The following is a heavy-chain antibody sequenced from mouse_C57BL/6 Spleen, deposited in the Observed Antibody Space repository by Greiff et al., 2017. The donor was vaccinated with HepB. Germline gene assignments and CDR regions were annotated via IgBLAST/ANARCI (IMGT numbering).Heavy chain of an antibody. CDR3: ARSARAEALWFAH. CDR2: IYPGDGDT. CDR1: GYAFSSSW. V-gene: IGHV1-82*01. Sequence: QVQLQQSGPELVKPGASVKISCKASGYAFSSSWMNWVKQRPGKGLEWIGRIYPGDGDTNYNGKFKGKATLTADKSSSTAYMQLSSLTSEDSAVYFCARSARAEALWFAHGRQGTLVTVST. J-gene: IGHJ3*01.